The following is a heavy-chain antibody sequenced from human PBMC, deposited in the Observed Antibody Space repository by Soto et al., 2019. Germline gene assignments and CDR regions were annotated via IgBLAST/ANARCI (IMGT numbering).Heavy chain of an antibody. CDR3: VREGSVYDSRGFDT. D-gene: IGHD3-22*01. J-gene: IGHJ5*02. Sequence: ASVKVSCKASGFTFTGYYIHWVRQAPGQRLEWMGWINGHSGDTNYSQTFQGRVTMTRDTPTTTAYMELSSLTSDDTALYYCVREGSVYDSRGFDTWGQGTLVTVSS. V-gene: IGHV1-2*02. CDR2: INGHSGDT. CDR1: GFTFTGYY.